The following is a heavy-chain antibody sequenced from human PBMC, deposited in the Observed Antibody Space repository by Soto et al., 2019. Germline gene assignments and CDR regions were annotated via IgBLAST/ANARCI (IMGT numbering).Heavy chain of an antibody. J-gene: IGHJ6*02. CDR1: GGTFSSYA. Sequence: QVQLVQSGAEVKKPGSSVKVSCKASGGTFSSYAISWVRQAPGQGLEWMGGIIPISETTNYAQKFQGRVTITADESKSTAYMELGSLRSEDTAVYYCARSQGSSTSLEIYYYYDYGMDVWGQGTTVTVSS. CDR2: IIPISETT. D-gene: IGHD2-2*01. V-gene: IGHV1-69*01. CDR3: ARSQGSSTSLEIYYYYDYGMDV.